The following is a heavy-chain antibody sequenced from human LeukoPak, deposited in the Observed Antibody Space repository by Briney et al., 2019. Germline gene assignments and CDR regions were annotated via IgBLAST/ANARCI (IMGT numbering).Heavy chain of an antibody. Sequence: PGGSLRLSCAASGFTFNSAWMSWVRQAPGKGLEWVGRIKSKTEGGTRDFAAPVKGRFIISRDDSKNILYLQMSNLKTEDTAVCYCATGTGRSDFDYWGQGTLVTVSS. J-gene: IGHJ4*02. CDR3: ATGTGRSDFDY. D-gene: IGHD3/OR15-3a*01. V-gene: IGHV3-15*01. CDR2: IKSKTEGGTR. CDR1: GFTFNSAW.